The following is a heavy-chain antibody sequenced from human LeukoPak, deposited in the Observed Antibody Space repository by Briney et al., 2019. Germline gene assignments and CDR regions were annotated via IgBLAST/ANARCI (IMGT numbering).Heavy chain of an antibody. V-gene: IGHV1-69*04. D-gene: IGHD3-3*01. Sequence: ASVKVSCKASGGTFSRYAISWVRQAPGQGLEWMGRIIPILGIPNYAQKFQGRVTITADKSTSTAYMELRSLRSDDTAVYYCARDRVGADLSVWFDPWGQGTLVTVSS. J-gene: IGHJ5*02. CDR3: ARDRVGADLSVWFDP. CDR1: GGTFSRYA. CDR2: IIPILGIP.